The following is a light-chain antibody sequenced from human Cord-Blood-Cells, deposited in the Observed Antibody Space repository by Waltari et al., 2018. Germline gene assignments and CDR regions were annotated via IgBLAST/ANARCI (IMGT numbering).Light chain of an antibody. J-gene: IGKJ2*01. Sequence: DIVMTQTPLSLSVTPGQPASISCKSSQSLLHSDGKTYLYWYLQKPGQSPQLLIYEVSGRFSGVPDRFSGSGSGTDFTLKISRVEAEDVGVYYCMQGIHLPPYTFGQGTKLEIK. V-gene: IGKV2-29*02. CDR1: QSLLHSDGKTY. CDR2: EVS. CDR3: MQGIHLPPYT.